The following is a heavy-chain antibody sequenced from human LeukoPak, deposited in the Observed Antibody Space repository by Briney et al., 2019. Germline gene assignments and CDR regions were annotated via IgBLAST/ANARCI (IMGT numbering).Heavy chain of an antibody. CDR3: ARDRSTTGTSLTDY. J-gene: IGHJ4*02. D-gene: IGHD1-1*01. CDR1: GYTFTTYY. CDR2: INPVSGGT. V-gene: IGHV1-2*02. Sequence: GASVTVSCKVSGYTFTTYYIHWVRQAPGQGLEWMGWINPVSGGTDYAQQFQGRVTMTRNTSITTVYMDLSSLTSDDTAVYYCARDRSTTGTSLTDYWGQGTVVTVSS.